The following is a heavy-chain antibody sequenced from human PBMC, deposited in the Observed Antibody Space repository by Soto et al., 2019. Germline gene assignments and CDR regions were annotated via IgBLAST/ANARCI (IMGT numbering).Heavy chain of an antibody. V-gene: IGHV3-23*01. Sequence: SGGSLSLSCSATGFSFTNYAMIWVLQAPGKGPEWVSGITGRGSSIQYTASVKGRFTISRDNSKKTLYLQMSSLRDEDTGLYYCVNDSSPAGHFYAMDVWGQGTTPSDSS. J-gene: IGHJ6*02. D-gene: IGHD6-13*01. CDR2: ITGRGSSI. CDR1: GFSFTNYA. CDR3: VNDSSPAGHFYAMDV.